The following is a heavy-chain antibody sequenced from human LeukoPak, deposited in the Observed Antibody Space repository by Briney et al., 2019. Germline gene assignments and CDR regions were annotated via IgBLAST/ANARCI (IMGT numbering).Heavy chain of an antibody. CDR2: INWNGGST. CDR3: ARAQRGYSYGHPNAFDI. Sequence: GGSLRLSCAASGFTFDDYGMSWVRQAPGKGLEWVSGINWNGGSTGYADSVKGRFTISRDNAKNSLYLQMNSLRAEDTALYYCARAQRGYSYGHPNAFDIWGQGTMATVSS. V-gene: IGHV3-20*04. D-gene: IGHD5-18*01. CDR1: GFTFDDYG. J-gene: IGHJ3*02.